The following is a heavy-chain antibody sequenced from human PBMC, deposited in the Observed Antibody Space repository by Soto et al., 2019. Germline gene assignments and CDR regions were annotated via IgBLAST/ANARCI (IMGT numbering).Heavy chain of an antibody. CDR1: GYSFTSYW. D-gene: IGHD5-18*01. CDR3: ARRSRYSYGWAHYYGMDV. V-gene: IGHV5-10-1*01. J-gene: IGHJ6*02. Sequence: PGESLKISCKGSGYSFTSYWISWVRQMPGKGLEWMGRIDPSDSYTNYSPSFQGHVTISADKSISTAYLQWSSLKASDAAMYYCARRSRYSYGWAHYYGMDVWGQGTTVTVS. CDR2: IDPSDSYT.